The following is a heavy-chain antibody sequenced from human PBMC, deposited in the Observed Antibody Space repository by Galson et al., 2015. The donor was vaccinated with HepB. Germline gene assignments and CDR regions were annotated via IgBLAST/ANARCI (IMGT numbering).Heavy chain of an antibody. CDR2: ISYDGSNK. Sequence: SLRLSCAASGFTFSSYAMHWVRQAPGKGLEWVAVISYDGSNKYYADSVKGRFTISRDNSKNTLYLQMNSLRAEDTAVYYCAKGESSSWYGEGYYYYYMDVWGKGTTVTVSS. J-gene: IGHJ6*03. D-gene: IGHD6-13*01. V-gene: IGHV3-30*04. CDR3: AKGESSSWYGEGYYYYYMDV. CDR1: GFTFSSYA.